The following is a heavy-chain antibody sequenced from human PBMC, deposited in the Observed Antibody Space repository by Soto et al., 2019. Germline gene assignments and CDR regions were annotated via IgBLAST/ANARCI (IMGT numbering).Heavy chain of an antibody. D-gene: IGHD3-3*01. Sequence: QVELQESGPGLVKPSETLSLTCTVSGGSISSYYWSWLRRPPGKGLEWIGYIHHTGGTNYNPSHRSRVTISLDTSNNQYSLRLTSVTAADTAVYYCARLGNYDFWSGKFDYWGQGTLATVSS. J-gene: IGHJ4*02. CDR2: IHHTGGT. V-gene: IGHV4-59*08. CDR1: GGSISSYY. CDR3: ARLGNYDFWSGKFDY.